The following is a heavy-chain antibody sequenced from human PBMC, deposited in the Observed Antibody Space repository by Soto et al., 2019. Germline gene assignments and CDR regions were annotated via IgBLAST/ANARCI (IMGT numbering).Heavy chain of an antibody. D-gene: IGHD6-13*01. CDR2: MNPNSGNT. J-gene: IGHJ6*02. V-gene: IGHV1-8*01. CDR1: GSTFTSYD. CDR3: ARSQSWYYYYGMDV. Sequence: ASVKVSCKASGSTFTSYDINWVRQATGQGLEWMGWMNPNSGNTGYAQKFQGRVTMTRNTSISTAYMELSSLRSEDTAVYYCARSQSWYYYYGMDVWGQGTTVTVSS.